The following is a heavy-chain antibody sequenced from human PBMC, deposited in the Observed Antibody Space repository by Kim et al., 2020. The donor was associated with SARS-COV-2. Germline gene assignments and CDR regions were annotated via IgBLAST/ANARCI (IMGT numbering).Heavy chain of an antibody. V-gene: IGHV3-48*04. CDR1: RFNFSSYS. D-gene: IGHD3-22*01. Sequence: GGSLRLSCAASRFNFSSYSMNWVRQAPGKGLEWVSYISSSSSTIYYADSVKGRFTISRDNAKNSLYLQMNSLRAEDTAMYYCARDPWYYYDSSGLDGYVDYWGQGILVTVSS. J-gene: IGHJ4*02. CDR3: ARDPWYYYDSSGLDGYVDY. CDR2: ISSSSSTI.